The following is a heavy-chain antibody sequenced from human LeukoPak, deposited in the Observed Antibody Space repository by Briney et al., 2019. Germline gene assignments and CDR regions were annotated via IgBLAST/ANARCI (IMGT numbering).Heavy chain of an antibody. Sequence: PSETLSLTCTVSGASISSGSHYWGWIRQPPGKGLEWIGSMSYSGNTFHNPSLKSRVTISVDTSKNQFSLKLRSVTAADTAIYYCARGDFYFDRTGYEQYFDSWGQGTLVAVSS. CDR3: ARGDFYFDRTGYEQYFDS. D-gene: IGHD3-22*01. V-gene: IGHV4-39*01. CDR2: MSYSGNT. CDR1: GASISSGSHY. J-gene: IGHJ4*02.